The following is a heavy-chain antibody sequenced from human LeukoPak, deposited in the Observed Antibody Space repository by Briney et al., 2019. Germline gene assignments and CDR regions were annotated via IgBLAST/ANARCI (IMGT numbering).Heavy chain of an antibody. D-gene: IGHD3-22*01. CDR1: GYSITSTYW. J-gene: IGHJ4*02. CDR3: ARVGGDDSTGHYSVDY. V-gene: IGHV4-38-2*01. Sequence: SETLSLTCAVSGYSITSTYWWGWIRQTPGRGPEWIGSLHHSGSTSYSPSLKSRVTISVDASKNQFSLRLSSVTAADTAVYYRARVGGDDSTGHYSVDYWGQGTLVTVSS. CDR2: LHHSGST.